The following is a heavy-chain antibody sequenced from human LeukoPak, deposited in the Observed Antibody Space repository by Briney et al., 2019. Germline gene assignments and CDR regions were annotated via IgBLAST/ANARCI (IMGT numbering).Heavy chain of an antibody. Sequence: PSETLSLTCTVSGGSISSYYWSWIRQPPGKGLEWIGYIYYSGSTNYNPSLKSRVTISVDTSKNQFSLKLSSVTAADTAVYYCARGWVHHYYYGMDVWGQGTTVTVSS. V-gene: IGHV4-59*01. CDR1: GGSISSYY. CDR3: ARGWVHHYYYGMDV. D-gene: IGHD1-1*01. J-gene: IGHJ6*02. CDR2: IYYSGST.